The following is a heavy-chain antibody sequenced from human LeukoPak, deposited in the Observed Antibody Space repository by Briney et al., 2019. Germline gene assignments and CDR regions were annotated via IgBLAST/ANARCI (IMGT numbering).Heavy chain of an antibody. CDR2: ISTYNGNR. CDR1: GYTFTSYG. D-gene: IGHD3-10*01. J-gene: IGHJ4*02. CDR3: ARDLGGSGSYYRLPDY. Sequence: ASVKVSCKASGYTFTSYGISWVRQAPGQGLEWMGWISTYNGNRNYAQKLQGRVTMTTDTSTSTAYMELRSLRSDDTAVYYCARDLGGSGSYYRLPDYWGQGTLVTVSS. V-gene: IGHV1-18*01.